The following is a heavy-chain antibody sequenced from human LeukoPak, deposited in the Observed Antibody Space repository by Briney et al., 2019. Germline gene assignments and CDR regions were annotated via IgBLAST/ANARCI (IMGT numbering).Heavy chain of an antibody. CDR3: GTSYDFWIPS. Sequence: SETLSLTCTGSGGSISSSRYYWGWIRPPPGKGLEWIGSIYYSGSTYYNPSLKSRVPISVDTSKNQFSLKLSSVTAADTAVYYCGTSYDFWIPSGGQGTLVTVSS. V-gene: IGHV4-39*01. D-gene: IGHD3-3*01. CDR2: IYYSGST. J-gene: IGHJ4*02. CDR1: GGSISSSRYY.